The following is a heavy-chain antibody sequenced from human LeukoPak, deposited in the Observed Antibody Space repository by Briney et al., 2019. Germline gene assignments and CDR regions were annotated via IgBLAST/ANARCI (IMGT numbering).Heavy chain of an antibody. CDR2: ISGSGGTT. J-gene: IGHJ6*02. V-gene: IGHV3-23*01. CDR3: AKGAARGPRYGMDV. D-gene: IGHD6-6*01. CDR1: GFTFSSYA. Sequence: GGSLRLSCAAFGFTFSSYAMGWVRQAPGKGLEWVLAISGSGGTTYYADSVKGRFTISRDNSRVTFYLQMNSLRAEDTAVYYCAKGAARGPRYGMDVWGQGTTVTVSS.